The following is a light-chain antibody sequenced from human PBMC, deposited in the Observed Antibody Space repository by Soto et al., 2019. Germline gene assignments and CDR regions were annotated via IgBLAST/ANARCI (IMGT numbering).Light chain of an antibody. J-gene: IGKJ1*01. Sequence: EIVMTQSPATLSVSPGDKVSLSCRASQSISSYLAWYQQKPGQAPRLLIHYASNRATGIPARFSGSGSGTAFTLTISSLEPEDFAVYYCQQYGGSGTFGQGTKVDIK. CDR1: QSISSY. V-gene: IGKV3-11*01. CDR2: YAS. CDR3: QQYGGSGT.